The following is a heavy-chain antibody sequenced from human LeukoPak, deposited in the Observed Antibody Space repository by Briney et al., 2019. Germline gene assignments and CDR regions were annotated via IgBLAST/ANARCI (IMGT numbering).Heavy chain of an antibody. D-gene: IGHD6-13*01. V-gene: IGHV3-21*01. Sequence: GGSLRLSCAASGFTFSNYSMNRVRQAPGKGLEWVSSISSSSSYIYYADSVKGRFTISRDNAKNSLYLQMNSLRAEDTAVYYCARGSSSWYAWFDPWGQGTLVTVSS. CDR2: ISSSSSYI. CDR3: ARGSSSWYAWFDP. J-gene: IGHJ5*02. CDR1: GFTFSNYS.